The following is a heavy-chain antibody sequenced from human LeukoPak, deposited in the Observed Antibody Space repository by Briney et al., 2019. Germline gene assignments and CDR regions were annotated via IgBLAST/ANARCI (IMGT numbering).Heavy chain of an antibody. V-gene: IGHV4-59*11. CDR3: ASHLLYPNYMDV. CDR2: IYYSGRS. J-gene: IGHJ6*03. CDR1: GGSISSHY. D-gene: IGHD2-8*01. Sequence: SETLSLTCTGSGGSISSHYWSWIRQPPGKGLEGMGYIYYSGRSNYNPSLKSRVTISVDTSKNQFSLKLSSVTAADTAVYYCASHLLYPNYMDVWGKGTTVTVSS.